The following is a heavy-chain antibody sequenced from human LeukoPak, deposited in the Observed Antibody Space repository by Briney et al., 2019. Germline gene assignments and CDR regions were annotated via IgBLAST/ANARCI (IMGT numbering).Heavy chain of an antibody. CDR2: IYYSGST. Sequence: SETLSLTCTVSGGSISSYYWSWIRQPPGKGPEWIGYIYYSGSTNYNPSLKSRVTISADTSKNQFSLKLSSVTAADTAVYYCARHLRGYSYGSNVANFDYWGQGTLVTVSS. D-gene: IGHD5-18*01. CDR1: GGSISSYY. J-gene: IGHJ4*02. V-gene: IGHV4-59*08. CDR3: ARHLRGYSYGSNVANFDY.